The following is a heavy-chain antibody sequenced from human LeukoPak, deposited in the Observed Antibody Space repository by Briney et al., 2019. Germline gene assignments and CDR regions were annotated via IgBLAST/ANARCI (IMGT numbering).Heavy chain of an antibody. J-gene: IGHJ2*01. CDR1: GVSISSGSYH. V-gene: IGHV4-61*02. CDR3: ARSFDDFWSGTQGYFDL. D-gene: IGHD3-3*01. Sequence: SETLSLTCTVSGVSISSGSYHWSWIRQPAGEGLEWIGRIYTSVSTNYNPSLKSRVTISVNTSKNQFSLKLSSVTAADTAVYYCARSFDDFWSGTQGYFDLWGRGTLVTVSS. CDR2: IYTSVST.